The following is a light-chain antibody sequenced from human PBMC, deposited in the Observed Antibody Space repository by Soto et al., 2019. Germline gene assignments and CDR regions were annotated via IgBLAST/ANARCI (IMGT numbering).Light chain of an antibody. V-gene: IGKV1-33*01. J-gene: IGKJ3*01. CDR2: DAA. Sequence: DIQMTQSPSSLSASVGDIVTITCQASQDISKYLNWYQQQPGKAPKLLIYDAANLETGVPSRFSGTGAGAYYTFTISSLHPEDFATYHCQQYDSFPFTFGPGT. CDR3: QQYDSFPFT. CDR1: QDISKY.